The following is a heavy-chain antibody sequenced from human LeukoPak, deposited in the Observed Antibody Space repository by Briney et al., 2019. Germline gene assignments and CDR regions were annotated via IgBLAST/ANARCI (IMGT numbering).Heavy chain of an antibody. Sequence: PSQTLSLTCTVSGGSISSGSYYWSWIRQPAGKGLEWIGNIYYRGSTNYNPSLNSRVIMSVDTTNNQFSLRLSSVTAADTAIYYCARVGDGYNYFPYYYMDFWGKGTTVIVSS. D-gene: IGHD5-24*01. CDR1: GGSISSGSYY. V-gene: IGHV4-61*10. CDR3: ARVGDGYNYFPYYYMDF. CDR2: IYYRGST. J-gene: IGHJ6*03.